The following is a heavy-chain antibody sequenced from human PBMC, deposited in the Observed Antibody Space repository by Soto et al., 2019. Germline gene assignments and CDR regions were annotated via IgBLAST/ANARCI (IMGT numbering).Heavy chain of an antibody. Sequence: SETLSLTCAVSGGSISSSNWWSWVRQPPGKGLEWIGEIYHSGSTNYNPSLKSRVTISVDKSKNQFSLKLSSVTAADTAVYYCARRSDDFWSGYYGIFDYWGQGTLVTVSS. D-gene: IGHD3-3*01. CDR1: GGSISSSNW. V-gene: IGHV4-4*02. CDR3: ARRSDDFWSGYYGIFDY. J-gene: IGHJ4*02. CDR2: IYHSGST.